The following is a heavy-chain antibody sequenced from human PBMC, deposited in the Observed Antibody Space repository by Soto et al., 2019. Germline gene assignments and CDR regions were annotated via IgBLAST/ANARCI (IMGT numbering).Heavy chain of an antibody. CDR1: GYTFTNYN. J-gene: IGHJ4*02. CDR3: ARQLATAFDY. CDR2: ISPYNGNT. D-gene: IGHD6-13*01. Sequence: QVQLVQSGADVKKTGASVKVSCKASGYTFTNYNINWVRQAPEQGLEWVGWISPYNGNTYYAQKFHGRVTMTTDTSTSTVYMELRSLRSDDTALYYCARQLATAFDYWGQGTLVTVSS. V-gene: IGHV1-18*01.